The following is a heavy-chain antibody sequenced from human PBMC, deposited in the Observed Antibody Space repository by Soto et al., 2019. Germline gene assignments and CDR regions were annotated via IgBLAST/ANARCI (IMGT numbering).Heavy chain of an antibody. D-gene: IGHD3-3*01. J-gene: IGHJ3*02. CDR2: ISWNSGTI. CDR3: AKGALPFLEYDAFDI. V-gene: IGHV3-9*01. Sequence: EVQLVESGGGLVQPGRSLRLSCAASGFTFDDYAMHWVRQAPGKGLEWVSGISWNSGTIDYADSVKGRFTISRDNAYNPLYLQMNRLRPEDTALYYCAKGALPFLEYDAFDIWGQGTMVTVSS. CDR1: GFTFDDYA.